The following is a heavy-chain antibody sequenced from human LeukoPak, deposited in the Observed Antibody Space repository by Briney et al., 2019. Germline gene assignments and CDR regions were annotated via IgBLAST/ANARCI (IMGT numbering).Heavy chain of an antibody. CDR3: ASGYYYGSGSYYHY. D-gene: IGHD3-10*01. CDR1: GGSISSYY. J-gene: IGHJ4*02. Sequence: PSETLSLTCTVSGGSISSYYWSWIQQPAGKGLEWIGRIYTSGSTNYNPSLKSRVTMSVDTSKNQFSLKLSSVTAADTTVYYCASGYYYGSGSYYHYWGQGTLVTVSS. V-gene: IGHV4-4*07. CDR2: IYTSGST.